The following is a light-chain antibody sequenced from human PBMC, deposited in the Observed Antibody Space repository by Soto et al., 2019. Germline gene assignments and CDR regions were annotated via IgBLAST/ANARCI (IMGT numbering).Light chain of an antibody. J-gene: IGKJ4*01. CDR1: QSVFSRAKDSNH. CDR2: WAT. CDR3: HHNFRRPPP. V-gene: IGKV4-1*01. Sequence: VLTQSPDAVAVALGERATINCKSNQSVFSRAKDSNHFSWYQQKPGPPPKLLIYWATTRESGVPDRFSGSGSGTDFTLTVCGLQAEDVLIYYCHHNFRRPPPSGGGTKGEF.